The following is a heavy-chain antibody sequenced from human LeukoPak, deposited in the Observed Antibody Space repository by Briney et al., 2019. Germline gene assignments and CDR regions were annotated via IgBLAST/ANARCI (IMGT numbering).Heavy chain of an antibody. Sequence: GRSLRLSCAASGFTFSSYAMHWVRQAPGKGLEWVAVISYDGSNKYYADSVKGRFTISRDNSKNTLYLQMNSLRAEDTAVYYCARDRPTMVRGVISEGYFDYWGQGTLVTVSS. D-gene: IGHD3-10*01. CDR1: GFTFSSYA. V-gene: IGHV3-30*04. CDR3: ARDRPTMVRGVISEGYFDY. CDR2: ISYDGSNK. J-gene: IGHJ4*02.